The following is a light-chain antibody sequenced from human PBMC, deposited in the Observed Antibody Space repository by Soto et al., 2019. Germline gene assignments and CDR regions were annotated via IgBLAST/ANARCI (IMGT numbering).Light chain of an antibody. V-gene: IGKV1-9*01. CDR2: AAS. CDR3: QQLNSYAIT. CDR1: QGISSY. J-gene: IGKJ4*01. Sequence: DIQLTQSPSFLSASVGDRVTITCRASQGISSYLAWYRQKPGKAPKLLIYAASTLQSGVPSRFSGSGSGTEFTLTISSLQPEDFATYYCQQLNSYAITFGGGTKVEIK.